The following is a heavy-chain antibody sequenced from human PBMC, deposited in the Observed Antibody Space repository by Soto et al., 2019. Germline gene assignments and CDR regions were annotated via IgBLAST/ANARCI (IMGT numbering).Heavy chain of an antibody. CDR1: GYTFTSYY. D-gene: IGHD3-22*01. V-gene: IGHV1-46*01. CDR3: ARADYYDSSGFYYDC. J-gene: IGHJ4*02. CDR2: INPSGGST. Sequence: GASVKVSCKASGYTFTSYYIHWVRQAPGQGLEWMGIINPSGGSTSYAQKFQGRVTMTRDTSTSTVYMELSSLRSEDTAVYFCARADYYDSSGFYYDCWGQGTLVTVSS.